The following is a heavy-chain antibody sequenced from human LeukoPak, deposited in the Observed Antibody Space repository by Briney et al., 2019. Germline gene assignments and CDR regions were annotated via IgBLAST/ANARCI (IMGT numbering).Heavy chain of an antibody. CDR3: ARDHAYSSSWYADYYYYSMDV. Sequence: SETLSLTCTVSGGSISSSSYYWSWIRQHPGKGLEWIGYIYYSGSTYYNPSLKSRVTISVDTSKNQFSLKLSSVTAADTAVYYCARDHAYSSSWYADYYYYSMDVWRQGTTVTVS. J-gene: IGHJ6*02. CDR2: IYYSGST. D-gene: IGHD6-13*01. CDR1: GGSISSSSYY. V-gene: IGHV4-31*03.